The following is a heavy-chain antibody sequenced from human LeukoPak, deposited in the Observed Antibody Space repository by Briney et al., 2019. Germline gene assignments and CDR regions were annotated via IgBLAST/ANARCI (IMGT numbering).Heavy chain of an antibody. V-gene: IGHV3-23*01. CDR1: GTTPGNYA. CDR2: IIETGRRT. Sequence: GGSLRLSCPVSGTTPGNYAMTWVRQAPGRGREWVAGIIETGRRTNYADSVKGRFTISRDNPKTTLYLQMNSLRAEDTAVYCCAKRGVVIRIILVGFHKEAYYFDSWGQGALVTVSS. J-gene: IGHJ4*02. CDR3: AKRGVVIRIILVGFHKEAYYFDS. D-gene: IGHD3-10*01.